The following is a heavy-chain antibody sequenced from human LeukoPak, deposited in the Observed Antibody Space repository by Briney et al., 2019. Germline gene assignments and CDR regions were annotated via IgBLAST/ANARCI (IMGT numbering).Heavy chain of an antibody. D-gene: IGHD3-3*01. J-gene: IGHJ4*02. CDR1: GFIFSGSW. V-gene: IGHV3-23*01. Sequence: PGGSLRLSCTASGFIFSGSWMAWIRQAPGKGLEWVSAISGSGGSTYYADSVKGRFTISRDNSKNTLYLQMNSLRAEDTAVYYCAKLTIFGVVIIKPYFDYWGQGTLVTVSS. CDR3: AKLTIFGVVIIKPYFDY. CDR2: ISGSGGST.